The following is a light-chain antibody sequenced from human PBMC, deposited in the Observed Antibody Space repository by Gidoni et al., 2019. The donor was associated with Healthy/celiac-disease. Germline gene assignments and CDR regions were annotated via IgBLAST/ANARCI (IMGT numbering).Light chain of an antibody. CDR1: QGISNY. V-gene: IGKV1-27*01. CDR2: AAS. Sequence: DIQKTQSPSSLSASVGDRVTITCRASQGISNYLAWYQQKPGKVPKLLIYAASTLQSGVPSRFSGSGSGTDFTLTISSLQPEDVATYYCQKYNSALWTFGQGTKEEIK. J-gene: IGKJ1*01. CDR3: QKYNSALWT.